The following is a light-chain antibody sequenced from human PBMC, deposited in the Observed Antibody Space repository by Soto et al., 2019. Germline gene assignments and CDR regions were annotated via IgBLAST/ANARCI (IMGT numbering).Light chain of an antibody. Sequence: QSVLTQPPSGSGAPGQTVTIYCTGSSSNIGAGYDVHWYQQLPGTAPKLLIYGNSNRPSGVPDRFSGSKSGTSASLAITGLQAEDEADYYCQSYDSSLSVWVFGGGTKVTVL. CDR2: GNS. J-gene: IGLJ3*02. V-gene: IGLV1-40*01. CDR1: SSNIGAGYD. CDR3: QSYDSSLSVWV.